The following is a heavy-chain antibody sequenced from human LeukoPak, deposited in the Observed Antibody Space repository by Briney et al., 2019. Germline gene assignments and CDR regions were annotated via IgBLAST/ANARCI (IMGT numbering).Heavy chain of an antibody. CDR2: IYPGDSDT. V-gene: IGHV5-51*01. CDR3: ARHPTVVNGGDY. CDR1: GYSFTSYW. J-gene: IGHJ4*02. Sequence: GESLQSSSHGSGYSFTSYWIGWVRQMPGKGLEWMGIIYPGDSDTSYSPSFQGQVTISADKSISTAYLQWSSLKASDTAMYYCARHPTVVNGGDYWGQGTLVTVSS. D-gene: IGHD4-23*01.